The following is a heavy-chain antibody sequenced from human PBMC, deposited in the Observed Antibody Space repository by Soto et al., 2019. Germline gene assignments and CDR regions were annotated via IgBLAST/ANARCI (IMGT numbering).Heavy chain of an antibody. D-gene: IGHD3-9*01. J-gene: IGHJ5*02. V-gene: IGHV1-18*04. CDR2: IKVDSGYT. CDR3: ATSYDTGFDP. CDR1: GYPFIKYG. Sequence: QLQLVQSAAEVKKPGASVRVSCKAYGYPFIKYGISSIRQAPEQGLEWMGWIKVDSGYTNYAQKFQGRVTMTADTSSDTAFMELRSLRLDDTAVYFCATSYDTGFDPWGQGTLVSVSS.